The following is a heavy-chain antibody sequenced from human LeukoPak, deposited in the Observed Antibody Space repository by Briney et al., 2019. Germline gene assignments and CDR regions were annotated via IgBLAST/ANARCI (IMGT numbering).Heavy chain of an antibody. D-gene: IGHD6-6*01. V-gene: IGHV3-74*01. Sequence: RAGGSLRLSCAASGFTFSSYWMHWVRQVPGKGLVWVSHINNDGSSTTYADSVKGRFTISRDNAKNTLYLQMNSLRAEDTAVYYCARESFAARWDWGQGTLVTVSS. J-gene: IGHJ4*02. CDR3: ARESFAARWD. CDR1: GFTFSSYW. CDR2: INNDGSST.